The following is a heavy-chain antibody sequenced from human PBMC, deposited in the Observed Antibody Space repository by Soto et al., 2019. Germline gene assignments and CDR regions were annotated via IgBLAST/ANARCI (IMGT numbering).Heavy chain of an antibody. CDR3: ARYENYYGMDV. Sequence: QVQLGESGGGVVQPGRSLRLSSAASGFTFSSYAMHWVRQAPGKGLEWVAVISYDGSNKYYADSVKGRFTISRDNSKNTLYLQMNSLRAEDTAVYYWARYENYYGMDVWGQGTTVTVSS. J-gene: IGHJ6*02. D-gene: IGHD3-3*01. CDR1: GFTFSSYA. V-gene: IGHV3-30-3*01. CDR2: ISYDGSNK.